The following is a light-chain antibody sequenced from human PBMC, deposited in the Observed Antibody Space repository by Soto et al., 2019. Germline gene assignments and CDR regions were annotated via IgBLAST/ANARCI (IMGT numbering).Light chain of an antibody. Sequence: EIVLTQSPATLSLSPGERATLSCRASQSVSSYLAWYQQKPGQAPRLLIYDASNRATGIPARFSGSGSGTDFTLTISSLEPEDFALYYCQQRSNWPQYPFGQGTKLEIK. J-gene: IGKJ2*01. CDR1: QSVSSY. CDR3: QQRSNWPQYP. CDR2: DAS. V-gene: IGKV3-11*01.